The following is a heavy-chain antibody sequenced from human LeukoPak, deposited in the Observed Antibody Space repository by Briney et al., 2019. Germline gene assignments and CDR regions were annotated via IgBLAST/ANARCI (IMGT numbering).Heavy chain of an antibody. CDR1: GGPISSYY. CDR2: IYYSGST. CDR3: ARAYCSGGSCYSFDY. D-gene: IGHD2-15*01. Sequence: PSETLSLTCTVSGGPISSYYWSWIRQPPGKGLEWIGYIYYSGSTNYNPSLKSRVTISVDTSKNQFSLKLSSVTAADTAVYYCARAYCSGGSCYSFDYWGQGTLVTVSS. V-gene: IGHV4-59*01. J-gene: IGHJ4*02.